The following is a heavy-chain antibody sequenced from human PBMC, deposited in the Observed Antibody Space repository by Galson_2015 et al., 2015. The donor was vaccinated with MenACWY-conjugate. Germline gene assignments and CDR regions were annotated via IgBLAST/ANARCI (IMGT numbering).Heavy chain of an antibody. CDR1: GFSVSSSY. V-gene: IGHV3-53*05. CDR3: ARVGQWLGRDYFDY. CDR2: IYSSGNS. Sequence: SLRLSCAASGFSVSSSYMTRVRQAPGKGLEWVSVIYSSGNSHHAESVKGRLTISRDTSQNTVYLQMNSLRFEDTAVYYCARVGQWLGRDYFDYWGQGTLVTVSS. D-gene: IGHD6-19*01. J-gene: IGHJ4*02.